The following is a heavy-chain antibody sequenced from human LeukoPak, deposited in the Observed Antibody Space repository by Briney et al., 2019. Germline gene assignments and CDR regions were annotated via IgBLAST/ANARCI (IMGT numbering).Heavy chain of an antibody. CDR2: IYHSGST. J-gene: IGHJ3*02. Sequence: PSETLSLTCNVSGYSISSGYYWGWIRQPPGKGLEWIGSIYHSGSTYYNPSLKSRVTISVDTSKTQFSLKLSSVTAADTAVHYCASPIMTTVTTSSNAFDIWGQGTMVTVSS. CDR3: ASPIMTTVTTSSNAFDI. CDR1: GYSISSGYY. D-gene: IGHD4-17*01. V-gene: IGHV4-38-2*02.